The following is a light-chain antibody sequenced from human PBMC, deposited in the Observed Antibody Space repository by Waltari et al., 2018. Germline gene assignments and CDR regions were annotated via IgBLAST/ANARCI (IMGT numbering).Light chain of an antibody. CDR2: GLS. Sequence: EIVMTQFPATLSLSPGERATLSCRASQSVTANLAWYQQKPGQAPRLLIYGLSFRATDIPARFRGSGSGTDFTLTISSLQSEDFATYYCQHYNNWPLTFGGGTKVEIK. J-gene: IGKJ4*01. CDR1: QSVTAN. CDR3: QHYNNWPLT. V-gene: IGKV3-15*01.